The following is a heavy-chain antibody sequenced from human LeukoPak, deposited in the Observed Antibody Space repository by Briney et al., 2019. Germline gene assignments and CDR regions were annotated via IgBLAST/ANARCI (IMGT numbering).Heavy chain of an antibody. CDR1: GGSTSSNS. Sequence: SETLSLTCTVSGGSTSSNSWSWMRQPPGKGLEWIGTYYNSGSTNYNPSLKSRATISVDTSKNQFSLKLNSVTAADTAVYYRASRYFCSSTSCYTFDYWGQGTLVTVSS. J-gene: IGHJ4*02. CDR2: YYNSGST. CDR3: ASRYFCSSTSCYTFDY. V-gene: IGHV4-59*12. D-gene: IGHD2-2*02.